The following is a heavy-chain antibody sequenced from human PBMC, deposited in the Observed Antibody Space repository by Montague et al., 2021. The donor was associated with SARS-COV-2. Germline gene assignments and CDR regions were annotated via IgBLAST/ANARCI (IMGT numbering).Heavy chain of an antibody. CDR2: IYYSGST. V-gene: IGHV4-59*01. D-gene: IGHD5-12*01. CDR3: ARTRGYDPLFDF. J-gene: IGHJ4*02. CDR1: GGSISSNF. Sequence: SKTLSLTCTVSGGSISSNFWSWIRQPPGKGLEWIGYIYYSGSTNYNPSLKSRVTISVDTSKKQFSLQLSSVTAADTAVYYCARTRGYDPLFDFWGQGTLVTVSS.